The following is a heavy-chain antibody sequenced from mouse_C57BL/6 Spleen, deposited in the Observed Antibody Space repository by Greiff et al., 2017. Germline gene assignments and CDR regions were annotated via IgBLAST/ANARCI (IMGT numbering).Heavy chain of an antibody. J-gene: IGHJ2*01. CDR1: GYTFTSYW. CDR2: IYPGSGST. Sequence: VQLQQPGAELVKPGASVKMSCKASGYTFTSYWITWVKQRPGQGLEWIGDIYPGSGSTNYNEKFKSKATLTVDTSSSTAYMQLSSLTSEDSAVYYCARGVTTVVEVDYWGQGTTLTVSS. V-gene: IGHV1-55*01. D-gene: IGHD1-1*01. CDR3: ARGVTTVVEVDY.